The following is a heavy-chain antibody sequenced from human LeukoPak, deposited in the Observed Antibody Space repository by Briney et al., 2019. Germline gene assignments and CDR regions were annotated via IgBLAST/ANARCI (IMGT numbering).Heavy chain of an antibody. V-gene: IGHV3-48*03. CDR3: VRDPSVAGDDY. CDR1: GFTFSSYE. Sequence: PGGSLRLACAAAGFTFSSYEMNWVRQAPGKGLEWVSYISRGGSAIYYADSVKGRFTISRDNAKNSLYLQMNSLRAEDTAVYYCVRDPSVAGDDYWGQGTLVTVSS. CDR2: ISRGGSAI. J-gene: IGHJ4*02. D-gene: IGHD6-19*01.